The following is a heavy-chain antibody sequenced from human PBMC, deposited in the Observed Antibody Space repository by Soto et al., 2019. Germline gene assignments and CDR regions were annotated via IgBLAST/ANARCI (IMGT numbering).Heavy chain of an antibody. CDR2: IYYSGST. CDR3: ARGSRVVPAAMEDWFDP. Sequence: QLQLQESGPGLVKPSETLSLTCTVSGGSISSSSYYWGWIRQPPGKGLEWIGSIYYSGSTYYNPSLRSRVTISVDTSKNQFSLTLSSVTAADTAVYYCARGSRVVPAAMEDWFDPWGQGTLVTVSS. J-gene: IGHJ5*02. V-gene: IGHV4-39*01. D-gene: IGHD2-2*01. CDR1: GGSISSSSYY.